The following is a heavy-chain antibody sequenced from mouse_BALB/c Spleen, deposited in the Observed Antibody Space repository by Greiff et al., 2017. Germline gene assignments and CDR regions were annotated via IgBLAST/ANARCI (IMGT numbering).Heavy chain of an antibody. V-gene: IGHV6-6*02. Sequence: EVKVEESGGGLVQPGGSMKLSCVASGFTFSNYWMNWVRQSPEKGLEWVAEIRLKSNNYATHYAESVKGRFTISRDDSKSSVYLQMNNLRAEDTGIYYCTRLRYYFDYWGQGTTLTVSS. CDR2: IRLKSNNYAT. J-gene: IGHJ2*01. CDR1: GFTFSNYW. CDR3: TRLRYYFDY.